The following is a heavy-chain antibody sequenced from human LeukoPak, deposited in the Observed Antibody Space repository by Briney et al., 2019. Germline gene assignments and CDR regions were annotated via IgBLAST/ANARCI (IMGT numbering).Heavy chain of an antibody. D-gene: IGHD3-10*01. CDR1: GFTFSSYS. V-gene: IGHV3-21*01. J-gene: IGHJ4*02. CDR3: ARDGSGRWYFDY. CDR2: ISSSSSYI. Sequence: GGSLRLSCAASGFTFSSYSMNWVRQAPGKGLEWVSSISSSSSYIYYADSVKGRFTISRDNAKNSLYLQMNSLRAEDTAVYYCARDGSGRWYFDYWGQGTLVTVSS.